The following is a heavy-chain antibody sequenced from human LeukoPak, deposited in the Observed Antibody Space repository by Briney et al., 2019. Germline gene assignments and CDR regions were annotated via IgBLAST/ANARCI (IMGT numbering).Heavy chain of an antibody. CDR3: AKDQDIVVVVAATFDY. D-gene: IGHD2-15*01. CDR1: GFTFSSYA. J-gene: IGHJ4*02. V-gene: IGHV3-23*01. Sequence: PGGSLRLSCAASGFTFSSYAMHWVRQAPGRGLEWVSAISGSGGSTYYADSVKGRFTISRDNSKNTLYLQMNSLRAEDTAVYYCAKDQDIVVVVAATFDYWGQGTLVTVSS. CDR2: ISGSGGST.